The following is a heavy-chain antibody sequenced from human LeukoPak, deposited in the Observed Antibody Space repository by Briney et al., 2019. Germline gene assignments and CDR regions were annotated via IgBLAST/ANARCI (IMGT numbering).Heavy chain of an antibody. J-gene: IGHJ4*02. CDR2: ISWDGGST. CDR3: AKGTVVVIGPLDY. D-gene: IGHD3-22*01. V-gene: IGHV3-43*01. CDR1: GFTFSSYW. Sequence: PGGSLRLSCAASGFTFSSYWMSWVRQAPEKGLEWVSLISWDGGSTFYADSVKGRFTISRDNSKNSLYLQMNSLRAEDTALYYCAKGTVVVIGPLDYWGQGTLVTVSS.